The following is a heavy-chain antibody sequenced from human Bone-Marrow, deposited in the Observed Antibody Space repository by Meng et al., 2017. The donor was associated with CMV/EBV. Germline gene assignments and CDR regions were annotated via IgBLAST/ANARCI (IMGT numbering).Heavy chain of an antibody. CDR2: ISAYNGNT. CDR3: ARVLSGRKFYYYYYGMDV. Sequence: ASVKVTCKASGGTFSSYNISWVRQAPGQGLEWMGWISAYNGNTKYAQKLQGRVTMTTDTSTSTAYKELRRLRSDDTAVYYCARVLSGRKFYYYYYGMDVWGQGTRVTVSS. J-gene: IGHJ6*02. CDR1: GGTFSSYN. D-gene: IGHD3-16*01. V-gene: IGHV1-18*04.